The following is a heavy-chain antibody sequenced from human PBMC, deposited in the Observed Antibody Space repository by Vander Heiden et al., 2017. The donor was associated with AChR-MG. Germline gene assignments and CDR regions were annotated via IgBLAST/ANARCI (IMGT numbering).Heavy chain of an antibody. Sequence: EVQLVESGGGLVKPGGSLRLSCAASGFPLSSYSMNWVRQAPGKGLWWVSSISSSSSYIYYADSVKGRFTISRDNAKNSLYLQMNSLRAEDTAVYYCARDIAVAGTFDYWGQGTLVTVSS. J-gene: IGHJ4*02. CDR2: ISSSSSYI. D-gene: IGHD6-19*01. V-gene: IGHV3-21*01. CDR1: GFPLSSYS. CDR3: ARDIAVAGTFDY.